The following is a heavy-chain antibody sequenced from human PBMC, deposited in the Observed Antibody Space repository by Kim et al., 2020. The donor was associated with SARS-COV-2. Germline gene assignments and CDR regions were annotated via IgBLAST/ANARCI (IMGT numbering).Heavy chain of an antibody. CDR1: GDSISISGYY. CDR2: IFYSGTT. J-gene: IGHJ4*02. V-gene: IGHV4-39*02. Sequence: SETLSLTCTVSGDSISISGYYWGWIRQPPGKGLEWIGSIFYSGTTYYNPSLKSRVTISVDTSKNHFSLKLTSVTATDAAVYYCARAARSWYRFDSWGQG. D-gene: IGHD6-13*01. CDR3: ARAARSWYRFDS.